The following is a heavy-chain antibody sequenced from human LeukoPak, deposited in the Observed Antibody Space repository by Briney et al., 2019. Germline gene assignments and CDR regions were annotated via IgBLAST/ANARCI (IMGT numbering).Heavy chain of an antibody. CDR2: ISGSGGST. V-gene: IGHV3-23*01. J-gene: IGHJ6*02. D-gene: IGHD6-13*01. Sequence: GGSLRLSCAASGFTFTTYWMHWVRQAPGKGLVWVSAISGSGGSTYYADSVKGRFTISRDNSKNTLYLQMNSLRAEDTAVYYCAKHIAAAGYYYYGMDVWGQGTTVTVSS. CDR1: GFTFTTYW. CDR3: AKHIAAAGYYYYGMDV.